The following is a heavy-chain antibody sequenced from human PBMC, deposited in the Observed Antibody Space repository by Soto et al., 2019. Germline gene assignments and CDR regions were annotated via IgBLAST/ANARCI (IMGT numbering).Heavy chain of an antibody. CDR1: GLTINTYS. CDR2: ISSSGSYV. D-gene: IGHD3-22*01. CDR3: ARDLYFYASSGFNY. Sequence: PGGSLRLSCVASGLTINTYSMMWVRQAPGKGLEWVSSISSSGSYVYYADSVKGRFTISRDNAKNSLYLQMNSLRAEDTAVYYCARDLYFYASSGFNYWGQGTLVTVSS. J-gene: IGHJ4*02. V-gene: IGHV3-21*01.